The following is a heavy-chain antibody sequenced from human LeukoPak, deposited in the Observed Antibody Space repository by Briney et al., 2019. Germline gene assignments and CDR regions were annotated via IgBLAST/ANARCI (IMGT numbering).Heavy chain of an antibody. Sequence: SETLSLTCAVYGGSFSGYYWSWIRQPPGKGLEWIGYIYYSGSTNYKPSVKSRVTISVDTSKNQFSLKLSSVTAADTAVYYCAAGSSWYNWFDPWGQGTLVTVSS. CDR1: GGSFSGYY. CDR3: AAGSSWYNWFDP. J-gene: IGHJ5*02. V-gene: IGHV4-59*01. CDR2: IYYSGST. D-gene: IGHD6-13*01.